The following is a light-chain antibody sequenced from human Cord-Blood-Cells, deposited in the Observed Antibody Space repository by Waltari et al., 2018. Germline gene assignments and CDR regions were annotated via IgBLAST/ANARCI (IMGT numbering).Light chain of an antibody. V-gene: IGKV1-39*01. CDR3: QQSYSTPRG. CDR2: AAS. J-gene: IGKJ1*01. Sequence: DIQMTQSPSSLSASVGDRVTITCRASQSISSYLNWYQQKPGKAPKLLIYAASSLQSGVPSRFSGSGSGTDFTLTISSLQPEDFATYYYQQSYSTPRGFGQGTKVEIK. CDR1: QSISSY.